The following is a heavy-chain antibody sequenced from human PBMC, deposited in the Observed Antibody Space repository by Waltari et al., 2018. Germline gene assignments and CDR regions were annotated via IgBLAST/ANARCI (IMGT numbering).Heavy chain of an antibody. J-gene: IGHJ3*02. D-gene: IGHD3-10*01. CDR1: GFSINRGYH. CDR2: IYYSGES. CDR3: ARDRHYYFESYLGCRDSFDI. V-gene: IGHV4-38-2*02. Sequence: QVQLQDSGPGLVKPSETLPLTSVVSGFSINRGYHRGWIRPPPGQGLEWIGSIYYSGESYYKESLKSRATISIDTSKNQSSLNLSSMTAADTAMYYCARDRHYYFESYLGCRDSFDIWGQGKMVTVSS.